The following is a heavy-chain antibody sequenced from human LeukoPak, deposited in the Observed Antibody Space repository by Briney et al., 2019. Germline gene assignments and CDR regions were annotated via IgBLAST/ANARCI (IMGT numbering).Heavy chain of an antibody. V-gene: IGHV4-59*08. Sequence: SETLSLTCTVSGGSISSYYWSWIRQPPGKGLEWIEYIYYSGSTNYNPSLKSRVTISVDTSKNQFSLKLSSVTAADTAVYYCARGYSSSFGGWFDPWGQGTLVTVSS. CDR1: GGSISSYY. D-gene: IGHD6-6*01. CDR3: ARGYSSSFGGWFDP. CDR2: IYYSGST. J-gene: IGHJ5*02.